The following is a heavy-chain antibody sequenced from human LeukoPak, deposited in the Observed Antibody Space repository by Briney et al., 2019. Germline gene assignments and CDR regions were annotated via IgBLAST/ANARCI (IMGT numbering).Heavy chain of an antibody. J-gene: IGHJ4*02. V-gene: IGHV1-69*05. CDR1: GGTFSSYA. CDR2: IIPIFGTA. Sequence: SVKVSCKASGGTFSSYAISWVRQAPGQGLEWMGGIIPIFGTANYAQKFQGRATITTDESTSTAYMELSSLRSEDTAVYYCALVRSSSWLFDYWDQGTLVTVSS. CDR3: ALVRSSSWLFDY. D-gene: IGHD6-13*01.